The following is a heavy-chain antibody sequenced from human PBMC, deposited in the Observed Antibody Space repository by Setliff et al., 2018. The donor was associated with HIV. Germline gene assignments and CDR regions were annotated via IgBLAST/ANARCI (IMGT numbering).Heavy chain of an antibody. V-gene: IGHV3-30*02. CDR1: GVTFNSLA. CDR3: ARNPQGSYWVTRYGMDV. Sequence: PGGSLRLSCAVSGVTFNSLAMTWVRQAPGKGLEWVTFIEFDGSDKYYVDSVKGRFTISRDNSKSMLYLQMNSLRVEDTAMYYCARNPQGSYWVTRYGMDVWGRGTTVTVS. J-gene: IGHJ6*02. CDR2: IEFDGSDK. D-gene: IGHD3-10*01.